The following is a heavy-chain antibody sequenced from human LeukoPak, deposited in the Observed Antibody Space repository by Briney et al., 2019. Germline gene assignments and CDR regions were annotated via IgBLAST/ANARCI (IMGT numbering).Heavy chain of an antibody. V-gene: IGHV3-30-3*01. CDR2: ISYDGSNK. D-gene: IGHD3-10*01. J-gene: IGHJ4*02. CDR3: ARGFGRVVSDY. CDR1: GFTFSSYA. Sequence: GGSLRLSCAASGFTFSSYAMHWVRQAPGKGLEWVAVISYDGSNKYYADSVKGRFTISRDNAKNSLYLQMNSLRAEDTAVYYCARGFGRVVSDYWGQGTLVTVSS.